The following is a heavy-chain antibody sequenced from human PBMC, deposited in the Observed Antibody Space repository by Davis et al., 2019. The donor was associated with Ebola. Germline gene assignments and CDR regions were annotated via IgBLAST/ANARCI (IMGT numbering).Heavy chain of an antibody. CDR2: IYYTGSA. Sequence: PSETLSLTCTVSGASMTSYYWSWIRQPPGKRLEWIGSIYYTGSAYYNSSLNSRVTISVDTSKNQFSLKLKSVTAADTAIYYCAERGGSVWGQGTLVTVSS. V-gene: IGHV4-59*01. CDR3: AERGGSV. D-gene: IGHD3-16*01. CDR1: GASMTSYY. J-gene: IGHJ4*02.